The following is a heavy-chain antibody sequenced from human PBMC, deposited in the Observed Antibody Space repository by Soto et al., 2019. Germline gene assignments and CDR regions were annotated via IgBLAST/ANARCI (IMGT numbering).Heavy chain of an antibody. Sequence: QITLKESGPTVVKPTQTLTLTCTFSGFSFSTTGVGVGWIRQPPGKALGWLALIYWNDNKSHSPSLRGRLTITTDTSKNQVVLTMTNMDPVDTATYYCVSGSSPNLFDPWGQGILVTVSS. D-gene: IGHD3-10*01. J-gene: IGHJ5*02. CDR3: VSGSSPNLFDP. V-gene: IGHV2-5*01. CDR1: GFSFSTTGVG. CDR2: IYWNDNK.